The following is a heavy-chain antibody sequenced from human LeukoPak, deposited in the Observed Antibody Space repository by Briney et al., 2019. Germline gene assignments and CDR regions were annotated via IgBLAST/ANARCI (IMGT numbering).Heavy chain of an antibody. Sequence: GSLRLSCAVSGFTFSTYAMTWVRQPPGKGLEWIGEINHSGSTNYNPSLKSRVTISVDTSKNQFSLKLSSVTAADTAVYYCARKRAFDIWGQGTMVTVSS. V-gene: IGHV4-34*01. CDR1: GFTFSTYA. J-gene: IGHJ3*02. CDR3: ARKRAFDI. CDR2: INHSGST.